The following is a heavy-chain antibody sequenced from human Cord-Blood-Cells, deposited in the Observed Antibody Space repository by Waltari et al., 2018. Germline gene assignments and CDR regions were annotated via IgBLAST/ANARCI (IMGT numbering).Heavy chain of an antibody. Sequence: EVQLVESGGGLVKPGGSLRHSCAASGVTFRRCGMYWVRQAPGKGLEWVSSISSSSSYIYYADSVKGRFTISRDNAKNSLYLQMNSLRAEDTAVYYCARYRGDSSGYYYFDYWGQGTLVTVSS. J-gene: IGHJ4*02. CDR1: GVTFRRCG. CDR3: ARYRGDSSGYYYFDY. D-gene: IGHD3-22*01. V-gene: IGHV3-21*01. CDR2: ISSSSSYI.